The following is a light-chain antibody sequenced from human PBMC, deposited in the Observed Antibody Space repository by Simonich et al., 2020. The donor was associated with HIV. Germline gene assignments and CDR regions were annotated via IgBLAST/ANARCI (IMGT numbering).Light chain of an antibody. CDR3: QQYNKWPPWT. Sequence: EIVMTQSPATLSVSPGERATLSCRASQCVSSNLAWYKQKPGQDPRLLIYVASNRATGIPARFSGSGSGTEFTLTISSLQSEDFAVYYCQQYNKWPPWTFGQGTKVEIK. CDR1: QCVSSN. J-gene: IGKJ1*01. V-gene: IGKV3D-15*01. CDR2: VAS.